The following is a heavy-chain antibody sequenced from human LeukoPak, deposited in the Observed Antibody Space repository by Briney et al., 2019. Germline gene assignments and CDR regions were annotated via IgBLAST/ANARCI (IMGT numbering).Heavy chain of an antibody. D-gene: IGHD2-2*01. Sequence: ASVKVSCKASGGTFSSYAISWVRQAPGQGLEWMVGIIPIFGTANYAQKFQGKVTITTDESTSTAYMELSSLRSEDTAVYYCARDIVVVPAAIPWFDPWGQGTLDTVSS. CDR3: ARDIVVVPAAIPWFDP. CDR2: IIPIFGTA. V-gene: IGHV1-69*05. CDR1: GGTFSSYA. J-gene: IGHJ5*02.